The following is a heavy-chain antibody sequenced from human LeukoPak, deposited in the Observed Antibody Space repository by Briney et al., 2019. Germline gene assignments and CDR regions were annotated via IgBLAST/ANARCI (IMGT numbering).Heavy chain of an antibody. CDR2: INHSGST. D-gene: IGHD3-22*01. CDR1: GGSFSGYY. V-gene: IGHV4-34*01. Sequence: SETLSLTCAVYGGSFSGYYWSWIRQPPGKGLEWIGEINHSGSTNYNPSLKSRVTISVDTSKNQFSLKLSSVTAADTAVYYCARLWLGSSYYFDYWGQGTLVTVSS. CDR3: ARLWLGSSYYFDY. J-gene: IGHJ4*02.